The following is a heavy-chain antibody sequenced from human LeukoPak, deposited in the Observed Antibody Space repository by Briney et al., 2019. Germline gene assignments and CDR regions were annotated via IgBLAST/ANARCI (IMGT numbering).Heavy chain of an antibody. CDR2: IRSKTYRGTT. Sequence: PGGSLRLSCTASGFTFGNYALSWFRQAPGKGLEWVAFIRSKTYRGTTEYAASVKGRSTISRDDSKSIAYLQMNSLKTEDTAVYYCARANSFDSSGYYFDYWGQGTLVTVSS. D-gene: IGHD3-22*01. V-gene: IGHV3-49*03. J-gene: IGHJ4*02. CDR3: ARANSFDSSGYYFDY. CDR1: GFTFGNYA.